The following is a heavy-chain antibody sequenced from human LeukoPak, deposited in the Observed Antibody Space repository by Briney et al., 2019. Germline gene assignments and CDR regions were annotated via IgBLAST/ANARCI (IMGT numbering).Heavy chain of an antibody. V-gene: IGHV3-23*01. CDR1: GFTFSTNA. D-gene: IGHD6-19*01. J-gene: IGHJ4*02. Sequence: GGSLRLSCAASGFTFSTNAMSWARQPPGRGLEWVSAISDSGNTYYADSVKGRFTISRDNSKNTLYLQMNSLRAEDTAVYYCAKGKGSSGWFDWGQGTLVTVSS. CDR3: AKGKGSSGWFD. CDR2: ISDSGNT.